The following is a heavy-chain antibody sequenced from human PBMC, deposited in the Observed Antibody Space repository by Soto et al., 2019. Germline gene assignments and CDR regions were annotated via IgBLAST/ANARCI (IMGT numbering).Heavy chain of an antibody. CDR1: GGSFSGYY. Sequence: QVQLQQWGAGLLKPSETLSLTCAVYGGSFSGYYWSWIRQPPGKGLEWIGEINHSGSTNYNPSLKSRVTISVDTSKNQFSLKLSSVTAADTAVYYCARGLVVVAATSADWFDPWGQGTLVTVSS. J-gene: IGHJ5*02. V-gene: IGHV4-34*01. CDR2: INHSGST. D-gene: IGHD2-15*01. CDR3: ARGLVVVAATSADWFDP.